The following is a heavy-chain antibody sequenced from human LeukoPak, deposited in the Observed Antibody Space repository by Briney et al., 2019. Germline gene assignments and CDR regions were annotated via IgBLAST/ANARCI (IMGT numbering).Heavy chain of an antibody. D-gene: IGHD3-10*01. V-gene: IGHV1-2*02. CDR2: INPNSGGT. Sequence: ASVKVSCKASGYTFTGYYMHWVRQAPGQGLEWMGWINPNSGGTIYAQKFQGRVTMTRDTSISTAYMELSRLRSDDTAVYYCARGTMVRGVKVGMDVWGQGTTVTVSS. CDR1: GYTFTGYY. CDR3: ARGTMVRGVKVGMDV. J-gene: IGHJ6*02.